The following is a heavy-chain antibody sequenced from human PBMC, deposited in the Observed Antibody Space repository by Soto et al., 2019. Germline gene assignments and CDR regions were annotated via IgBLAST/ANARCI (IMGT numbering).Heavy chain of an antibody. Sequence: ASVKFSCKASGYTFTSYGVNWVRQAPGQGLEWMGWIRSYNNSTNYAQKLQGRVTMTTDTSTNTAYMELRSLRSDDTAVYYCARHGNGDDYWGQGTLVTVSS. CDR2: IRSYNNST. V-gene: IGHV1-18*01. CDR1: GYTFTSYG. CDR3: ARHGNGDDY. D-gene: IGHD2-8*01. J-gene: IGHJ4*02.